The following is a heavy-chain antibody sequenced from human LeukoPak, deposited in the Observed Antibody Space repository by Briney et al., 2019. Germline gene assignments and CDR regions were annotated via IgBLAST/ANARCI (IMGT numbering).Heavy chain of an antibody. CDR3: ALAREAYCSRTSCYTDSYKWFDP. CDR2: IYYSGST. CDR1: GGSISSSSYY. J-gene: IGHJ5*02. D-gene: IGHD2-2*02. V-gene: IGHV4-39*07. Sequence: SETLSLTCTVSGGSISSSSYYWGWVRQPPGKGLEWIGSIYYSGSTYYNPSLKSRVTISVDTSKNQFSLKLSSVTAADTAVYYCALAREAYCSRTSCYTDSYKWFDPWGQGTLVTVSS.